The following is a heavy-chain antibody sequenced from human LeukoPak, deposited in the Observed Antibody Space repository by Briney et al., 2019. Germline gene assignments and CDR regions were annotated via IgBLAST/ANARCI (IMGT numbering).Heavy chain of an antibody. CDR1: GFTFSDYY. Sequence: GGSLRLSCAASGFTFSDYYMSWIRQAPGKGLEWVSYISSSGSTIYYVDSVKGRFTISRDNAKNSLYLQMNSLRAEDTAVYYCASESYSSSWPRGGNWFDPWGQGTLVTVSS. CDR3: ASESYSSSWPRGGNWFDP. CDR2: ISSSGSTI. J-gene: IGHJ5*02. D-gene: IGHD6-13*01. V-gene: IGHV3-11*04.